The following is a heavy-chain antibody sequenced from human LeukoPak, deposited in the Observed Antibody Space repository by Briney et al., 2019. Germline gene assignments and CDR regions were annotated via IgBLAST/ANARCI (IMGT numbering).Heavy chain of an antibody. V-gene: IGHV4-30-4*01. J-gene: IGHJ4*02. D-gene: IGHD3-10*01. Sequence: PSETLSLTCTVSGGSISSGDYYWSWIRQPPGKGLEWIGYIYYSGSTYYNPSLKSRVTISVDTSKNQFSLKLSSVTAADTAVYYCASPRGGRYGSGIGDYWGQGTLVTVSS. CDR1: GGSISSGDYY. CDR2: IYYSGST. CDR3: ASPRGGRYGSGIGDY.